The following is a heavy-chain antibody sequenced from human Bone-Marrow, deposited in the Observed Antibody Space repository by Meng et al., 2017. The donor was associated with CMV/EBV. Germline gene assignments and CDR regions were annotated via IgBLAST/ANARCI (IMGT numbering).Heavy chain of an antibody. Sequence: SVKVSCNASGGTFSSYAISWVRQAPGQGLEWMGGIIPIFGTANYAKKFQGRVTITTDESTSTAYMELSSLRSEDTAVYCCARDLVYYDSSGPSRDGMDVWGQGTTVTVSS. V-gene: IGHV1-69*05. D-gene: IGHD3-22*01. CDR3: ARDLVYYDSSGPSRDGMDV. J-gene: IGHJ6*02. CDR1: GGTFSSYA. CDR2: IIPIFGTA.